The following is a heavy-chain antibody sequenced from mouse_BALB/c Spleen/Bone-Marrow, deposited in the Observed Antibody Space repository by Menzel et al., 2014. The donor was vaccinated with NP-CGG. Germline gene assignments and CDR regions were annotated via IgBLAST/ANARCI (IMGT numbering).Heavy chain of an antibody. J-gene: IGHJ3*01. CDR1: GFDFSGFW. CDR2: INPDSRTI. Sequence: EVQLQQSGGGLVQPGRSLKISCAASGFDFSGFWMGWVRLAPGKGLEWIGEINPDSRTINYSPFLKDRFIISRDNAKNTLCLYMSKVRSEDAALYYCARLGYYGGFAYWGQGTLVTVS. D-gene: IGHD2-3*01. CDR3: ARLGYYGGFAY. V-gene: IGHV4-1*02.